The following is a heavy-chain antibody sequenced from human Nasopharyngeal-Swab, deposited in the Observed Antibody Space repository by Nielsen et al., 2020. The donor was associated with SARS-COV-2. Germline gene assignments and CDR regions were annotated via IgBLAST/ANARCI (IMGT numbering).Heavy chain of an antibody. Sequence: SETLSLTCAVSGGSISSYFWSWIRQTPGKGLEWIGYFFYNGGTNYNPSLKSRVTISVDTSKSQISLKMSSVTDADTAVYYCARGLSSIVPAPILGLGPWYSYYYMDVWDKGTTVTVSS. CDR1: GGSISSYF. V-gene: IGHV4-59*01. D-gene: IGHD2-2*01. J-gene: IGHJ6*03. CDR2: FFYNGGT. CDR3: ARGLSSIVPAPILGLGPWYSYYYMDV.